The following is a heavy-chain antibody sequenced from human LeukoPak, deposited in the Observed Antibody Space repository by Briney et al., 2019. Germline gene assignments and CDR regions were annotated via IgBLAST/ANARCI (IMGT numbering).Heavy chain of an antibody. J-gene: IGHJ4*02. V-gene: IGHV3-7*05. Sequence: GGPLRLSCAASGFTFSSDWMTWVREDQGKGLEGVAKIKQDGSEKYYVDSVKRRFTISRDNAKNSLYLQMNSLGAEDTAVYYCARRGTSSSWAHFDYWGQGTLVTVSS. CDR1: GFTFSSDW. CDR3: ARRGTSSSWAHFDY. CDR2: IKQDGSEK. D-gene: IGHD6-13*01.